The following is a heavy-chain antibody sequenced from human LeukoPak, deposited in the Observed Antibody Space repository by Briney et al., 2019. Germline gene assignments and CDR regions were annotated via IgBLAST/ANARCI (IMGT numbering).Heavy chain of an antibody. CDR1: GFTFSSYW. V-gene: IGHV3-7*01. Sequence: GGSLRLSCAASGFTFSSYWMSWVRQAPGEGLEWVANIKQDGSEKYYVDSVKGRFTISRDNAKNSLYLQMNSLRAEDTAVYYCAREGNYMGDCFDYWGQGTLVTVSS. D-gene: IGHD4-11*01. CDR3: AREGNYMGDCFDY. CDR2: IKQDGSEK. J-gene: IGHJ4*02.